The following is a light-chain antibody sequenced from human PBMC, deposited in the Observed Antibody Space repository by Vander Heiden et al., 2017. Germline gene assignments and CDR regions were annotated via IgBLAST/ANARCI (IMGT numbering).Light chain of an antibody. CDR1: QGISSA. V-gene: IGKV1-13*02. CDR3: QQVNSYPHIT. Sequence: AIQLTQSPSSLSASVGDRVTITCRASQGISSALAWYQQKPGKAPKLLIYDASSLESGVPSRFSGSGSGTDFTLTISSLQPEDFAPYYCQQVNSYPHITFGQGTRLEIK. J-gene: IGKJ5*01. CDR2: DAS.